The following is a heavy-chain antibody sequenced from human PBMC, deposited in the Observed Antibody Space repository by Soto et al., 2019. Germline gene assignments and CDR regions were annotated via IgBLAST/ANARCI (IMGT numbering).Heavy chain of an antibody. Sequence: QVQLVESGGGVVQPGRSLTLSCAASGFTFSNYGMHWVRQAPGKGLEWVAIIWFDGSNNDYADSLKGRFTISRDNSKNTLYLQMKTLRAEDTAVYYCVREPRDQMRYCYFDLWGRGTLVTVSS. V-gene: IGHV3-33*01. CDR1: GFTFSNYG. CDR3: VREPRDQMRYCYFDL. J-gene: IGHJ2*01. CDR2: IWFDGSNN.